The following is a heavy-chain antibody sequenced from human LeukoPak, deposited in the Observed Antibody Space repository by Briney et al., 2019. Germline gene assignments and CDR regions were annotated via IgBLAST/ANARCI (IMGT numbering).Heavy chain of an antibody. D-gene: IGHD3-16*01. J-gene: IGHJ4*02. CDR1: GYTFTGYY. CDR2: INPNSGGT. CDR3: ARLRLGAGGYFDY. Sequence: ASVKVSCKASGYTFTGYYMHWVRQAPRQGLEWMGRINPNSGGTTYAQKFQGRVTMTRDTSISTAYMELSRLRSDATAVYYCARLRLGAGGYFDYWGQGTLVTVSS. V-gene: IGHV1-2*06.